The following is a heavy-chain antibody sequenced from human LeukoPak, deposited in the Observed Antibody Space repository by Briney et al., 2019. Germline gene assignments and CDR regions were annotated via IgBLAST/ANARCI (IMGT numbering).Heavy chain of an antibody. CDR1: GYTFTTYA. D-gene: IGHD2-2*01. CDR3: ARGPIVVVPAASFDY. Sequence: ASVKVSCKASGYTFTTYAMHWVRQAPGQRLEWMGWINAGNGNTKYSQKFQGRVTMTRDTSISTAYMELSRLRSDDTAAYYCARGPIVVVPAASFDYWGQGTLVTVSS. J-gene: IGHJ4*02. V-gene: IGHV1-3*01. CDR2: INAGNGNT.